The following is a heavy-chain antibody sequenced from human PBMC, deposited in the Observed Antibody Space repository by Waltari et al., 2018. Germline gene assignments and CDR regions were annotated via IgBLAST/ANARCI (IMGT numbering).Heavy chain of an antibody. CDR2: IYTSGST. D-gene: IGHD3-22*01. CDR3: AREGYYDSSGYYYHFAY. Sequence: QVQLQESGPGLVKPSETLSLTCTVSGGSISSYYWSWIRQPAGKGLEWIGRIYTSGSTNYNPSLKSRVTMSVDTSKNQFSLKLSSVTAADTAVYYCAREGYYDSSGYYYHFAYWGQGTLVTVSS. J-gene: IGHJ4*02. V-gene: IGHV4-4*07. CDR1: GGSISSYY.